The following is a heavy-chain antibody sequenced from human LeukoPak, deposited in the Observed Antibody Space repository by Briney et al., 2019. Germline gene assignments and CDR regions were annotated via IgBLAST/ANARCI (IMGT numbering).Heavy chain of an antibody. J-gene: IGHJ4*02. CDR2: INHSGST. D-gene: IGHD6-19*01. Sequence: SETLSLTCAVYGGSFSGYYWSWIRQPPGKGLEWIGEINHSGSTYYNPSLKSRVTISVDTSKNQFSLELSSVTAADTAVYYCARTSSSGLVGGYYFDYWGQGTLVTVSS. V-gene: IGHV4-34*01. CDR1: GGSFSGYY. CDR3: ARTSSSGLVGGYYFDY.